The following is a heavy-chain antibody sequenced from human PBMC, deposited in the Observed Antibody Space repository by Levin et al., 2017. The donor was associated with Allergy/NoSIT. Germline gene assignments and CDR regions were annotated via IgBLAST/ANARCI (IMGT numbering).Heavy chain of an antibody. J-gene: IGHJ4*02. CDR1: GFTFYNYP. V-gene: IGHV3-23*01. D-gene: IGHD6-13*01. CDR3: AKSPQQLKTFDY. CDR2: ISGGGSNT. Sequence: GESLKISCAASGFTFYNYPMTWVRQAPGKGLERVSTISGGGSNTDYADSVKGRFTISRDNSKNTLYLQMNSLTAEDTAVYYCAKSPQQLKTFDYWGQGTVVTVSS.